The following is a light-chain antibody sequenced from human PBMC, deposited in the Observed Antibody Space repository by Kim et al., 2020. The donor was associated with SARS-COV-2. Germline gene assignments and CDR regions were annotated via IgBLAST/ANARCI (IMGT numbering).Light chain of an antibody. V-gene: IGKV1-5*03. CDR2: RAS. J-gene: IGKJ4*01. Sequence: SASVGDGVTITCRARQGVSDWLAWYQQKSGEAPKLLIYRASNLQSGVPSRFSGSGSGTEFALTISSLQPEDFATYYCQQYKSDTTFGGGTKVDIK. CDR1: QGVSDW. CDR3: QQYKSDTT.